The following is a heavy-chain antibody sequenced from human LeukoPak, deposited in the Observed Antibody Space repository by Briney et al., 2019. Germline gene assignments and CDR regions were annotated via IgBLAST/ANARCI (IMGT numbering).Heavy chain of an antibody. Sequence: PGGSLRLSCAASGFTFSSYGMHWVRQAPGKGLEWVAVIWFDGSNKYYADSVKGRFTISRDNSKNTLSLQMNSLRAEDTAVYYCARDEGRGYSGDYNSYAFDLWGQGKRVTVSS. J-gene: IGHJ3*01. CDR3: ARDEGRGYSGDYNSYAFDL. CDR2: IWFDGSNK. CDR1: GFTFSSYG. D-gene: IGHD5-12*01. V-gene: IGHV3-33*01.